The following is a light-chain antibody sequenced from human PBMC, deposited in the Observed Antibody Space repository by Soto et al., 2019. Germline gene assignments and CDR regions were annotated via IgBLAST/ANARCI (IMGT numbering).Light chain of an antibody. CDR3: QQNYSTPYT. Sequence: DIVMTQSPDSLAVSLGERATINCKSSQSVLYSSNNKNYLAWYQQKPGQPPKLLIYWASTRESGVPDRFSGSGSETDFTLTISSLQAEDVASYYCQQNYSTPYTFGQGTKLEIK. V-gene: IGKV4-1*01. J-gene: IGKJ2*01. CDR2: WAS. CDR1: QSVLYSSNNKNY.